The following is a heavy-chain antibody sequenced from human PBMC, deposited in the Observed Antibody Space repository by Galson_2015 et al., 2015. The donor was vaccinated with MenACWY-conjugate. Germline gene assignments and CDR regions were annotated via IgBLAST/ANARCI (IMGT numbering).Heavy chain of an antibody. CDR1: GFTFNTHW. J-gene: IGHJ3*01. CDR2: IKNGGSGT. V-gene: IGHV3-7*01. Sequence: SLRLSCAASGFTFNTHWMGWVRQAPGAGVQWVANIKNGGSGTYYVDSVKGRFTISRDNARNSLYLHMNNLRAEDTAVYYCTRAKEQWLSKTFDVWGQGTMVTVSS. D-gene: IGHD6-19*01. CDR3: TRAKEQWLSKTFDV.